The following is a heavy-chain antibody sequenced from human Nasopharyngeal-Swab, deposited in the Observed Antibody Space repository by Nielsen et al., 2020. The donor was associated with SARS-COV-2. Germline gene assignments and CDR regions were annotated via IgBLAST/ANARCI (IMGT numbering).Heavy chain of an antibody. D-gene: IGHD3-3*01. V-gene: IGHV3-21*01. CDR2: ISSSSTYI. Sequence: GESLKISCAASGFTFSSYNMNWVRQAPGKGLEWVSSISSSSTYIYYADSVKGRFTISRDSAKNSLYLQMNSLRAKDTAVYYCARDGLDYDFWSAYFMDVWGQGTTVTVSS. CDR3: ARDGLDYDFWSAYFMDV. J-gene: IGHJ6*02. CDR1: GFTFSSYN.